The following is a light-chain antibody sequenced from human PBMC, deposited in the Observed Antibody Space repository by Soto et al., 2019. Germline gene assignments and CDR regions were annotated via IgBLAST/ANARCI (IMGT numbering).Light chain of an antibody. CDR2: EVS. CDR3: SSYTSSSTLV. V-gene: IGLV2-14*01. CDR1: SSDVGGYNY. Sequence: VLTHPASLSGSPGQSITISCTGTSSDVGGYNYVSRYQQNPGKAPKLMIYEVSNRPSGVSNRFSGSKSGNTASLTISGLQAEDEADYYCSSYTSSSTLVFGTGTKVTVL. J-gene: IGLJ1*01.